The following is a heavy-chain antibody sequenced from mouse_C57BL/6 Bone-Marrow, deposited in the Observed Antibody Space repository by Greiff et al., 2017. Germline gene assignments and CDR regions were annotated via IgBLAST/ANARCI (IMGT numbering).Heavy chain of an antibody. V-gene: IGHV1-19*01. CDR1: GYTFTDYY. CDR3: ASNDYDEKDFDV. D-gene: IGHD2-4*01. J-gene: IGHJ1*03. Sequence: VQLQQSGPVLVKPGASVKMSCKASGYTFTDYYMNWVKQSHGKSLEWIGVINPYNGGTSYNQKFKGKATLTVDKSSSTAYMELNSLTSEDSAVYYCASNDYDEKDFDVWGTGTTVTVSS. CDR2: INPYNGGT.